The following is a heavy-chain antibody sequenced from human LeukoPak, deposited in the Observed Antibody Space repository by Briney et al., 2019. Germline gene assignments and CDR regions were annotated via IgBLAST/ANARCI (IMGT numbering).Heavy chain of an antibody. CDR1: GYTFTSYY. V-gene: IGHV1-46*01. Sequence: ASVKVSCKASGYTFTSYYMHWVRQAPGQGLEWMGIINPSGGSTSYAQKFQGRVTMTRDMSTSTVYMELSSLRSEDTAVYYCARDRNLWPFDYWRQGTLVTVSS. J-gene: IGHJ4*02. D-gene: IGHD4-11*01. CDR2: INPSGGST. CDR3: ARDRNLWPFDY.